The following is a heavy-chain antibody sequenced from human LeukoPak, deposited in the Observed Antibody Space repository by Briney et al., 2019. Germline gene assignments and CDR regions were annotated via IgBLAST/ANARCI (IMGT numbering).Heavy chain of an antibody. J-gene: IGHJ4*02. CDR2: IYPSGGST. V-gene: IGHV1-46*01. CDR1: GYTFTSYY. D-gene: IGHD3-16*01. CDR3: AREEEGGTFDY. Sequence: ASVKVSFKASGYTFTSYYLHWVRQAPGQGLEWMGIIYPSGGSTTYAQEFQGRVTMTRDTSANSVYMDLSSLRSEDTAVYYCAREEEGGTFDYWGLGTLVTVSS.